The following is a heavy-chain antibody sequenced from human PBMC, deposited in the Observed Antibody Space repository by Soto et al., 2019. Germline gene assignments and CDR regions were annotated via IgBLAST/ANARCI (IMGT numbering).Heavy chain of an antibody. CDR1: GFTFTRYS. D-gene: IGHD4-17*01. CDR3: ARKTTLVTPLDY. V-gene: IGHV3-21*04. Sequence: GGSLRLSCAASGFTFTRYSMNWVRQAPGKGLEWVSSISSTTNYIYYGDSMKGRFTISRDNAKNPLYLQMNGLRAEDTALYYCARKTTLVTPLDYWGQGTLDTVSS. CDR2: ISSTTNYI. J-gene: IGHJ4*02.